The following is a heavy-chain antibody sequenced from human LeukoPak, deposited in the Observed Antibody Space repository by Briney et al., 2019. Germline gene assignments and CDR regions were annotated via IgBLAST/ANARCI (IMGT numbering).Heavy chain of an antibody. J-gene: IGHJ5*02. CDR1: GYTFTSYG. Sequence: ASVKVSCKASGYTFTSYGISWVRQAPGQGLEWMGWISAYNGNTNYAQKLQGRVTMTTDTSTSTAYMELRSLRSDDTAVYSCARERGAAAGTSPRDWFDPWGQGTLVTVSS. CDR3: ARERGAAAGTSPRDWFDP. V-gene: IGHV1-18*01. D-gene: IGHD6-13*01. CDR2: ISAYNGNT.